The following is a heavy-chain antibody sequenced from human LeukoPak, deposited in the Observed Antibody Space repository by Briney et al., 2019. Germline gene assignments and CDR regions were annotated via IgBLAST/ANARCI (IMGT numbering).Heavy chain of an antibody. CDR2: INAGNGNT. CDR1: GYTFTSYA. V-gene: IGHV1-3*01. D-gene: IGHD2-2*01. J-gene: IGHJ4*02. CDR3: ARGYCSSTSCYYFDY. Sequence: ASVKVSCKASGYTFTSYAMHWVRQAPGQRLEWMGWINAGNGNTKYSQKFQGRVTITADESTSTAYMELSSLRSEDTAVYYCARGYCSSTSCYYFDYWGQGTLVTVSS.